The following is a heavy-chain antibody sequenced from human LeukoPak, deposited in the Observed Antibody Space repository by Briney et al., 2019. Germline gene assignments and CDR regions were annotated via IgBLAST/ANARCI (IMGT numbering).Heavy chain of an antibody. D-gene: IGHD1-20*01. CDR2: IIPFLDVA. CDR3: ARPNDRITGTFRFGH. J-gene: IGHJ4*02. CDR1: GGTFSNYA. V-gene: IGHV1-69*04. Sequence: SVKVSCKASGGTFSNYAINWVRLAPGQGLEWMGRIIPFLDVANYAQKFQDRVAITADKSTSTVYMELSSLRSEDTALYYCARPNDRITGTFRFGHWGQGTLVTVSS.